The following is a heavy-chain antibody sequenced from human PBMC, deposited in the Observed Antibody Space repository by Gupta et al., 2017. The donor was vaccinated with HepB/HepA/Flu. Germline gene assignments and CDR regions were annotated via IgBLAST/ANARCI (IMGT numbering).Heavy chain of an antibody. V-gene: IGHV5-51*01. CDR1: GYSFTSYW. J-gene: IGHJ4*02. CDR2: IYPGDSDT. Sequence: EVQLVQSGAEVKKPGESLKISFKGSGYSFTSYWIGWVRQRPGKGLEGRGIIYPGDSDTRYSQAVQGQVTISADKSISTAYLQWSSLKASDTAMYYCARHISSSFHRVSYFDYWGQGTLVTVSS. D-gene: IGHD6-6*01. CDR3: ARHISSSFHRVSYFDY.